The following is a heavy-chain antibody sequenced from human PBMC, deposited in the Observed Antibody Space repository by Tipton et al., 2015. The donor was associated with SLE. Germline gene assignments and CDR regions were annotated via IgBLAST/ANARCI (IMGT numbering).Heavy chain of an antibody. V-gene: IGHV3-23*01. CDR1: GFTFSDYY. CDR2: ITDNGRNT. D-gene: IGHD3-22*01. Sequence: SLRLSCVASGFTFSDYYMTWIRQAPGKGLEWVSSITDNGRNTYYADSVKGRFTISRDNSQNTLFLQMNSLRAEDTAIYYCVKYHDIDNSGKYFDCWGQGTLVTVSS. CDR3: VKYHDIDNSGKYFDC. J-gene: IGHJ4*02.